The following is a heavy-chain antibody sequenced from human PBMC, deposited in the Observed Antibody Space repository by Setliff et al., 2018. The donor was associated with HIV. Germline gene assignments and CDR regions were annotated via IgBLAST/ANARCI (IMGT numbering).Heavy chain of an antibody. CDR3: ARGGFNHAFDI. CDR2: IEGNGRRT. V-gene: IGHV3-7*01. D-gene: IGHD2-15*01. Sequence: HPGGSLRLSCAASGFTFSDYWMSWVRQAPGKGLEWVANIEGNGRRTYYVDSVKGRFTVSRDNGKNSLYLQMNSLSADDTAVYYCARGGFNHAFDIWGQGTMVTVSS. J-gene: IGHJ3*02. CDR1: GFTFSDYW.